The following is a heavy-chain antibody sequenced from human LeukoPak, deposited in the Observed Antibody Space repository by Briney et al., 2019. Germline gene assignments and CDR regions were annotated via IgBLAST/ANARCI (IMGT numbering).Heavy chain of an antibody. CDR2: IREDGSET. J-gene: IGHJ4*02. V-gene: IGHV3-7*01. CDR3: ARGTTYGGATGFEYYFDY. CDR1: GFIFSNFW. Sequence: SGGSLRLSCEASGFIFSNFWMSWVRQAPGKGLEWVANIREDGSETYYVDFVKGRFTISRDNDKNSLHLQMNSLRAEDTAVYYCARGTTYGGATGFEYYFDYWGQGTLVTVSS. D-gene: IGHD1-26*01.